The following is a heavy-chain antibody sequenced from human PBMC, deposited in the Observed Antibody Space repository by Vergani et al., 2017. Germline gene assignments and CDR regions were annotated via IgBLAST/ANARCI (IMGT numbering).Heavy chain of an antibody. Sequence: QVQLVQSGAEVKKPGASVKVSCKASGYTFTSYGISWVRQAPGQGVEWMGWISAYNGNTKYAQKLQGRVTMTTDTSTSTAYMELRSLRSDDTAVYYCARDHLWTPEGYYFDYWGQGTLVTVSS. V-gene: IGHV1-18*01. J-gene: IGHJ4*02. CDR1: GYTFTSYG. CDR3: ARDHLWTPEGYYFDY. D-gene: IGHD3-3*02. CDR2: ISAYNGNT.